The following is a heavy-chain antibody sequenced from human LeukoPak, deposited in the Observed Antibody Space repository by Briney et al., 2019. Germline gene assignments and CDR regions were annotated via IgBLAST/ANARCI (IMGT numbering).Heavy chain of an antibody. CDR2: INHSGST. CDR3: ARDRPTYYYDIIGPIDY. CDR1: GGSFSGYY. V-gene: IGHV4-34*01. D-gene: IGHD3-22*01. Sequence: SETLSLTCAVYGGSFSGYYWSWIRQPPGKGLEWIGEINHSGSTNYNPSLKSRVTISVDTSKNQFSLKLSSVTAADTAVYYCARDRPTYYYDIIGPIDYWGQGTLVTVSS. J-gene: IGHJ4*02.